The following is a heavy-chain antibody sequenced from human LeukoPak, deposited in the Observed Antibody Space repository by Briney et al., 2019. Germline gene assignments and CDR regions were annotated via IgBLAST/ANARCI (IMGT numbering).Heavy chain of an antibody. CDR2: ISSGGGST. D-gene: IGHD1-26*01. CDR3: AKGGKWDVTPFDY. Sequence: GGSLRLSCTASGFTFTSYSMNWVRQAPGKGLEWVSTISSGGGSTYYADSVKGRFTISRDNSKNTLYLQVNSLRAEDTAVYYCAKGGKWDVTPFDYWGQGTLVTVSS. V-gene: IGHV3-23*01. J-gene: IGHJ4*02. CDR1: GFTFTSYS.